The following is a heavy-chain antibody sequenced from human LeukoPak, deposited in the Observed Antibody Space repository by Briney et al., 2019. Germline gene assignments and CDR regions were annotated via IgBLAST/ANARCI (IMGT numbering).Heavy chain of an antibody. CDR2: IRESGGST. Sequence: PGGSLRLSCVASGFTFSSYAMSWVRQAPGKGLEWVSAIRESGGSTHYADSVKGRFTISRDNSKNTLYLQMNSLRAEDTAVYYCAKTKPYGTTWYGGIDWGQGALVTVS. CDR3: AKTKPYGTTWYGGID. CDR1: GFTFSSYA. V-gene: IGHV3-23*01. J-gene: IGHJ4*02. D-gene: IGHD6-13*01.